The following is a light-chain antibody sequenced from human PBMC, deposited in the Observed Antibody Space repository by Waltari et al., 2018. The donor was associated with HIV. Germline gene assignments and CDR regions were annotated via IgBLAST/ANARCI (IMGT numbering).Light chain of an antibody. CDR1: TSYPELYRY. CDR2: DVF. Sequence: QSALPQPASVSLSPCQSITIPCHVTTSYPELYRYLSWYRHLPGEVPQLLLYDVFNRPSGISVRFSGSRSGGAASLTISRLQTDDDGDYFCSSFTRMGGVFGPGT. V-gene: IGLV2-14*01. J-gene: IGLJ1*01. CDR3: SSFTRMGGV.